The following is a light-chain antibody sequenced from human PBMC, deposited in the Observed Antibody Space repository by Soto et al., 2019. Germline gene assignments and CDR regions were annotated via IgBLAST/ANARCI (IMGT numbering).Light chain of an antibody. Sequence: QSLLTQPASLAGSHGKSMTISCPGTSSDVGTYNLVTWYQQHPGRVPKLILYEGNKRPSGVSSRFSASKSGNTASLTVSGLQAEDEADYYCSSYAGSTHVFGTETKVTVL. CDR2: EGN. V-gene: IGLV2-23*01. J-gene: IGLJ1*01. CDR3: SSYAGSTHV. CDR1: SSDVGTYNL.